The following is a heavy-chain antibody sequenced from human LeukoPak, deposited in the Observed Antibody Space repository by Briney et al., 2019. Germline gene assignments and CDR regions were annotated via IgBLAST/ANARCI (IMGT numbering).Heavy chain of an antibody. CDR2: FDPEDGAT. CDR3: ATHRGDYGDSYYYYYMDV. CDR1: GYTLTELS. Sequence: ASVKVSCKVSGYTLTELSMHWVRQAPGKGLEWMGGFDPEDGATIYAQKFQGRVTMTEDTSTDTAYMELSSLRSEDTAVYYCATHRGDYGDSYYYYYMDVWGKGTTVTVSS. D-gene: IGHD4-17*01. J-gene: IGHJ6*03. V-gene: IGHV1-24*01.